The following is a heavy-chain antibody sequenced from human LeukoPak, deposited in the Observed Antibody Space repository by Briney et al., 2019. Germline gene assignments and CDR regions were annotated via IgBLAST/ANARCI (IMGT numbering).Heavy chain of an antibody. D-gene: IGHD6-19*01. J-gene: IGHJ4*02. CDR3: TRVAVAGIAD. V-gene: IGHV4-39*07. CDR2: INDRGST. CDR1: GGSVNSGSYY. Sequence: SETLSLTCTVSGGSVNSGSYYWSWIRQPPGKGLEWIGEINDRGSTNYNPSLKSRVTISVDTAKNQFSLKLSSVTAADTAVYYCTRVAVAGIADWGQGALVTVSS.